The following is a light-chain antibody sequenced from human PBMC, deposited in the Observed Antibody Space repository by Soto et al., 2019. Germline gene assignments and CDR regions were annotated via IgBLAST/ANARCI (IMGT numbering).Light chain of an antibody. CDR3: SSYTSSNTLV. CDR2: EVN. V-gene: IGLV2-14*01. J-gene: IGLJ3*02. CDR1: NSDVGGYNC. Sequence: QSALTQPASASGSPGQSITISCTGTNSDVGGYNCVAWYQQHPGKAPKLMIYEVNTRPSGVSNRFSASKSGNTASLTISGLQTEDEADYYCSSYTSSNTLVFGGGTKLTVL.